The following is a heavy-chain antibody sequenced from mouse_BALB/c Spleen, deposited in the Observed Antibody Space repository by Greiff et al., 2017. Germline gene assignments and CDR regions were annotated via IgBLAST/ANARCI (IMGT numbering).Heavy chain of an antibody. CDR1: GYTFSSYW. D-gene: IGHD2-3*01. Sequence: QVQLQQSGAELMKPGASVKISCKATGYTFSSYWIEWVKQRPGHGLEWIGEILPGSGSTNYNEKFKGKATFTADTSSNTAYMQLSSLTSEDSAVYYCARAGGYYYFDYWGQGTTLTVSS. J-gene: IGHJ2*01. V-gene: IGHV1-9*01. CDR3: ARAGGYYYFDY. CDR2: ILPGSGST.